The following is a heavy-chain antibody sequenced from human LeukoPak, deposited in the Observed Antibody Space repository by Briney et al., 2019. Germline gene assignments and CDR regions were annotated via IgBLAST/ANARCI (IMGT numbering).Heavy chain of an antibody. Sequence: GGSLSLSCAASGFTFSSYATSWVRQAPGKGLEWVAVISYDGSNKYYADSVKGRFTISRDNSKNTLYLQMNSLRAEDTAVYYCARAETIVVVPAAVDYWGQGTLVTVSS. CDR2: ISYDGSNK. J-gene: IGHJ4*02. D-gene: IGHD2-2*01. CDR3: ARAETIVVVPAAVDY. CDR1: GFTFSSYA. V-gene: IGHV3-30-3*01.